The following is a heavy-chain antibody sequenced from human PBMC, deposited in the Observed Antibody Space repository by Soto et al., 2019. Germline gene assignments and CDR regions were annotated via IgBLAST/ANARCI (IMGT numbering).Heavy chain of an antibody. CDR1: GGSISGYY. CDR2: VYYTGST. V-gene: IGHV4-59*01. J-gene: IGHJ4*02. D-gene: IGHD3-22*01. Sequence: ETLSLTCTVSGGSISGYYWSWIRQPPERGLEYIGFVYYTGSTNYSPSLKSRLTISVDPSKNQFSLSLSSVTAADPAVYYCAIFARGAYYWDYWGQGALVTVSA. CDR3: AIFARGAYYWDY.